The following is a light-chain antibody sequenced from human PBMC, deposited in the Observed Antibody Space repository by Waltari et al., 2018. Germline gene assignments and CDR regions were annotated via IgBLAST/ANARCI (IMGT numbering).Light chain of an antibody. CDR1: QSLVHSDGHTY. CDR2: KIS. J-gene: IGKJ2*01. V-gene: IGKV2-30*02. Sequence: DVVMTQSPLTLSVTLGQPASIPCRSSQSLVHSDGHTYLNWFQQRPGQSPRRLIYKISNRDSGVPDRFSGSGSGTDFTLKISRVEAEDVGVYYCMQGTHWPPYTFGQGTKLEIK. CDR3: MQGTHWPPYT.